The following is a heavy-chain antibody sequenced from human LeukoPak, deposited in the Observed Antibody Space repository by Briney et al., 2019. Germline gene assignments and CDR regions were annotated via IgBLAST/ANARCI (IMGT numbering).Heavy chain of an antibody. V-gene: IGHV1-69*13. CDR1: GGTFSNFG. D-gene: IGHD4-17*01. Sequence: GASVKVSCKASGGTFSNFGISWLRQAPGRGPEWMGGIIPMFGTATYGQKFQGRVTITADESTAYMELTSLRSEDTAVYYCARDSEGDGDYVSYFDYRGQGTLVIVS. J-gene: IGHJ4*02. CDR2: IIPMFGTA. CDR3: ARDSEGDGDYVSYFDY.